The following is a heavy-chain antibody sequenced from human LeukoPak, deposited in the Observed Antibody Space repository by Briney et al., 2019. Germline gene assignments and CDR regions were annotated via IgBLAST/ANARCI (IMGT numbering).Heavy chain of an antibody. CDR1: GGSISSYY. J-gene: IGHJ4*02. Sequence: SETLSLTCTVSGGSISSYYWSWIRQPPGKGLEWIGYISYSGSSNYNPSLKSRVSISVDTSKNQFSLKLNSVTAADTAVYYCVRTNPWDLTYYFDYWGQGTQVTVSS. CDR3: VRTNPWDLTYYFDY. CDR2: ISYSGSS. V-gene: IGHV4-59*01. D-gene: IGHD1-14*01.